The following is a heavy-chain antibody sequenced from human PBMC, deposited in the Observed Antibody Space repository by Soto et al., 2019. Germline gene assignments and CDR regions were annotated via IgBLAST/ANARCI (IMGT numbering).Heavy chain of an antibody. CDR2: IIPIFGTA. V-gene: IGHV1-69*13. D-gene: IGHD5-12*01. CDR3: ARDYRARWLQLTYYFDY. Sequence: GASVKVSCKASGGTFSSYAISWVRQAPGQGLEWMGGIIPIFGTANYAQKFQGRVTITADESTSTAYMELSSLRSEDTAVYYCARDYRARWLQLTYYFDYWGQGTLVTVSS. J-gene: IGHJ4*02. CDR1: GGTFSSYA.